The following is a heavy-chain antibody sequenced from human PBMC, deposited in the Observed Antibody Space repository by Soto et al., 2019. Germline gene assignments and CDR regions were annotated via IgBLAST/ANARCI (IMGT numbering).Heavy chain of an antibody. V-gene: IGHV4-4*02. CDR3: ARVGWELRHFDY. D-gene: IGHD1-26*01. CDR2: IYHSGST. CDR1: GGPISSSNW. J-gene: IGHJ4*02. Sequence: PSETLSLTXAVSGGPISSSNWWSWVRQPPGKGLEWIGEIYHSGSTNYNPSLKSRVTISVDKSKNQFSLKLSSVTAADTAVYYCARVGWELRHFDYWGQGTLVTVSS.